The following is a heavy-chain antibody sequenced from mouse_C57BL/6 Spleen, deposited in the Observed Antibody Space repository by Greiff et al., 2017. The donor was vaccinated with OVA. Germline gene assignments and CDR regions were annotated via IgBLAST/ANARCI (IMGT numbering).Heavy chain of an antibody. Sequence: EVKLEESGGGLVQPGGSMKLSCVASGFTFSNYWMNWVRQSPEKGLEWVAQIRLKSDNYATHYAESVKGRFTISRDDSKSSVYLQMNNLRAEDTGIYYCTGPTTRYFDVWGTGTTVTVSS. V-gene: IGHV6-3*01. CDR2: IRLKSDNYAT. J-gene: IGHJ1*03. CDR1: GFTFSNYW. CDR3: TGPTTRYFDV. D-gene: IGHD1-1*01.